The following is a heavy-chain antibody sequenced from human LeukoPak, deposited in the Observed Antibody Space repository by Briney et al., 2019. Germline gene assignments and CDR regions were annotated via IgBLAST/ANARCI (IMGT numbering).Heavy chain of an antibody. V-gene: IGHV1-18*01. CDR1: GYTFTSYG. J-gene: IGHJ5*02. CDR3: ARSHSSSSFHWFDP. CDR2: ISAYNGNT. Sequence: ASVKVSCKASGYTFTSYGISWARQAPGQGLEWMGWISAYNGNTNYAQKLQGRVTMTTDTSTSAAYMELRSLISDDTAVYYCARSHSSSSFHWFDPWGQGTLVTVSS. D-gene: IGHD6-13*01.